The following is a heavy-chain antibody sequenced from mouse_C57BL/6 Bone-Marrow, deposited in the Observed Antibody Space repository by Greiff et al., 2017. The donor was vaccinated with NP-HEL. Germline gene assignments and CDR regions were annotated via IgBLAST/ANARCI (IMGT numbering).Heavy chain of an antibody. Sequence: EVKLMESGGGLVQPGGSMKLSCVASGFTFSNYWMNWVRQSPEKGLEWVAQIRLKSDNYATHYAESVKGRFTISRDDSKSSVYLQMNNLRAEDTGIYYCTENYDYDKDFSFAYWGQGTLVTVSA. V-gene: IGHV6-3*01. D-gene: IGHD2-4*01. CDR3: TENYDYDKDFSFAY. J-gene: IGHJ3*01. CDR2: IRLKSDNYAT. CDR1: GFTFSNYW.